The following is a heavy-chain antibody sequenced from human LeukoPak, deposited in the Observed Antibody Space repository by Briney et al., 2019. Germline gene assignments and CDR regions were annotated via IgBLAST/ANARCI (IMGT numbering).Heavy chain of an antibody. J-gene: IGHJ5*02. Sequence: GRSLRLSCAASGFTFSSYGMHWVRQAPGKGLEWVAVISYDGSNKYYADSVKGRFTIYRDNSKNTLYLQMNSLRAEDTAVYYGAKDNWFDPWGQGTLFTVSS. V-gene: IGHV3-30*18. CDR1: GFTFSSYG. CDR2: ISYDGSNK. CDR3: AKDNWFDP.